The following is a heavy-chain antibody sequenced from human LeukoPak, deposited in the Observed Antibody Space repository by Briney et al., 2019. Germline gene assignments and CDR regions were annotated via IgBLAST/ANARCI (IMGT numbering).Heavy chain of an antibody. CDR2: ISSSSSYI. CDR3: ARGLGESDSSGYYYVKKPIDY. V-gene: IGHV3-21*01. D-gene: IGHD3-22*01. Sequence: PGGSLRLSCAASGFTFSSYAMAWVRQAPGKGLEWVSSISSSSSYIYYADSVKGRFTISRDNAKNSLYLQMNSLRAEDTAVYYCARGLGESDSSGYYYVKKPIDYWGQGTLVTVSS. CDR1: GFTFSSYA. J-gene: IGHJ4*02.